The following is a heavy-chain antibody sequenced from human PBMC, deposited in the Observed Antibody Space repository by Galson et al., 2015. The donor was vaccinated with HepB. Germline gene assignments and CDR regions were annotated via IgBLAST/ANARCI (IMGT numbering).Heavy chain of an antibody. CDR3: TTDVYYSTYWSWLDP. Sequence: SLRLSCAASGFPFNNAWTTWARQATGMGLEWVGRIKSKTDGETTDYAAPVKGRFTISRDDSKNRLYLQMNSLKTEDTAVYYCTTDVYYSTYWSWLDPWGQGTLVTVSS. CDR1: GFPFNNAW. D-gene: IGHD2-8*02. V-gene: IGHV3-15*01. CDR2: IKSKTDGETT. J-gene: IGHJ5*02.